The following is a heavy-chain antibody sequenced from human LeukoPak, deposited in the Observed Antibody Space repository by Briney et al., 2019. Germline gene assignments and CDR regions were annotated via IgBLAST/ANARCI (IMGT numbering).Heavy chain of an antibody. V-gene: IGHV4-34*01. CDR1: GGSFSGYY. CDR2: INHSGST. J-gene: IGHJ5*02. Sequence: PETLSLTCAVYGGSFSGYYWSWIRQPPGKGLEWIGEINHSGSTNYNPSLKSRVTISVDTSKNQFSLKLSSVTAADTAVYYCARAEVFGVDRRTQKVNWFDPWGQGTLVTVSS. CDR3: ARAEVFGVDRRTQKVNWFDP. D-gene: IGHD3-3*01.